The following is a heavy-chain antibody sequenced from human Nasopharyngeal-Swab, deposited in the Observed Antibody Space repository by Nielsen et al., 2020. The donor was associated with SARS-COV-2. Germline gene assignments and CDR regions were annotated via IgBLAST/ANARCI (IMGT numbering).Heavy chain of an antibody. J-gene: IGHJ4*02. Sequence: ASVKVSCKASGYIFISYGISWVRQAPGQGLEWMGWISAYGENAKYAQKFQDRVTMTTDTSTTTAYMEVRSLRSDDTAVYYCARGAVPEGPYSSSSGGYWGQGTLVTVSS. CDR3: ARGAVPEGPYSSSSGGY. CDR1: GYIFISYG. CDR2: ISAYGENA. D-gene: IGHD6-6*01. V-gene: IGHV1-18*01.